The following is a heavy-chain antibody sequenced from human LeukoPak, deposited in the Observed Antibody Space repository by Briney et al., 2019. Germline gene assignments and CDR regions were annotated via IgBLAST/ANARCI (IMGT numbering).Heavy chain of an antibody. CDR2: IIPIFGTA. Sequence: ASVKVSCKASGGTFSSYAISWVRQAPGQGLEWMGGIIPIFGTANYAQKFQGRVTITTDESTSTDYMELGSLRSEDTAVYYCARDESGLTGYYSYWGQGTLVTVSS. J-gene: IGHJ4*02. V-gene: IGHV1-69*05. CDR3: ARDESGLTGYYSY. D-gene: IGHD3-9*01. CDR1: GGTFSSYA.